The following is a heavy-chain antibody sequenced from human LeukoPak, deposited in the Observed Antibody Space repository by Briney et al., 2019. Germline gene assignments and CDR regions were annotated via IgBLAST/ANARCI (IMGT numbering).Heavy chain of an antibody. CDR3: ARETIAAAGIDY. Sequence: ASVKVSCKASGYTFTGYYMHWVPQAPGQGLEWMGRINPNSGGTNYAQKFQGRVTMTRDTSISTAYMELSRLRSDDTAVYYCARETIAAAGIDYWGQGTLVTVSS. CDR1: GYTFTGYY. D-gene: IGHD6-13*01. CDR2: INPNSGGT. J-gene: IGHJ4*02. V-gene: IGHV1-2*06.